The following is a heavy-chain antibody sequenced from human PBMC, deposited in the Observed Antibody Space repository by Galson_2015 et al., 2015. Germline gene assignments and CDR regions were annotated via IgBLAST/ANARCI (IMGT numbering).Heavy chain of an antibody. J-gene: IGHJ4*02. CDR1: GFTFSSYA. V-gene: IGHV3-64*01. CDR2: ISSNGGST. D-gene: IGHD1-26*01. CDR3: ARGPWEVLLGYFDY. Sequence: SLRLSCAASGFTFSSYAMHWVRQAPGKGLEYVSAISSNGGSTYYANSVKGRFTISRDNSKSTLYLQMGSLEAEDMAVYYCARGPWEVLLGYFDYWGQGTLVTVSS.